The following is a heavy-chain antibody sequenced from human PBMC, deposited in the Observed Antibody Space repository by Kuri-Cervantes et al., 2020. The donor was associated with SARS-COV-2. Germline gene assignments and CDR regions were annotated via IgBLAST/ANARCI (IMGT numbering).Heavy chain of an antibody. Sequence: SETLSLTCTVSGGSISSFTYYWNWIRQPPGKGLEWVGWISFNGNTYYNPSLKSRLTTSVATSQDQFSLTLSSVTAADTAVYYCARHYGYSSIWYRYYYYYYMDVWGKGTTVTDSS. J-gene: IGHJ6*03. CDR3: ARHYGYSSIWYRYYYYYYMDV. D-gene: IGHD6-13*01. CDR2: ISFNGNT. V-gene: IGHV4-39*01. CDR1: GGSISSFTYY.